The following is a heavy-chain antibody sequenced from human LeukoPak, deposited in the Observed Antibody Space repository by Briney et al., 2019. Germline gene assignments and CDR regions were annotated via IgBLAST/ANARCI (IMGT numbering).Heavy chain of an antibody. V-gene: IGHV4-39*01. CDR3: ARQGYYDSSGLLYRQPHDFDY. D-gene: IGHD3-22*01. Sequence: SETLSLTCTVPGGSISSSSYYWGWIRQPPGKGLEWIGSIYYSGSTYYNPSLKSRVTISVDTSKNQFSLKLSSVTAADTAVYYCARQGYYDSSGLLYRQPHDFDYWGQGTLVTVSS. CDR2: IYYSGST. J-gene: IGHJ4*02. CDR1: GGSISSSSYY.